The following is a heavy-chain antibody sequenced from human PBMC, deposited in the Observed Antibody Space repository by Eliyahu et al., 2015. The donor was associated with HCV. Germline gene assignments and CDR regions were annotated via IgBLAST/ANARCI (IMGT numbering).Heavy chain of an antibody. CDR2: INPNSGGT. V-gene: IGHV1-2*04. Sequence: QVQLVQSGAEVKKPGASVKVSCKASGYTFXAXYLHWVRQAPGQGPEWMGWINPNSGGTNYAQKFQGWVTMTRDTSISTAYMELSRLRSDDTAIYYCARDLDAGIAGVLWYYFDYWGLGTLVTVTS. J-gene: IGHJ4*02. CDR3: ARDLDAGIAGVLWYYFDY. CDR1: GYTFXAXY. D-gene: IGHD1-20*01.